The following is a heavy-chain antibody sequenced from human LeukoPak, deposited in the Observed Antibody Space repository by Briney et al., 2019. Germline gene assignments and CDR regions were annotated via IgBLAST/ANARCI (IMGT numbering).Heavy chain of an antibody. J-gene: IGHJ4*02. CDR1: GYTFTSYA. CDR3: ARMPSRAIAAAVVDY. V-gene: IGHV7-4-1*02. D-gene: IGHD6-13*01. Sequence: GASVKVSCKASGYTFTSYAMNWVRQAPGQGLEWMGWINTNTGNPTYAQGFTGRFVFSLDTSVSTAYLQISSLKAEDTAVYYCARMPSRAIAAAVVDYWGQGTLVTVSS. CDR2: INTNTGNP.